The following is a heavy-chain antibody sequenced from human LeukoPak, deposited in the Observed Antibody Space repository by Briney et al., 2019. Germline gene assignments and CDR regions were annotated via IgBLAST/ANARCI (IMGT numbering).Heavy chain of an antibody. CDR3: ARVVARGVFDY. CDR1: GFNFSTYW. CDR2: IKQDGSEK. J-gene: IGHJ4*02. V-gene: IGHV3-7*04. Sequence: PGGSLRLSCAASGFNFSTYWMTWVRQVLGKGLEWVANIKQDGSEKYYVDSVKGRFTISRDNAKNSLYLQMNSLRAEDTAVYYCARVVARGVFDYWGQGTLVTVSS. D-gene: IGHD5-12*01.